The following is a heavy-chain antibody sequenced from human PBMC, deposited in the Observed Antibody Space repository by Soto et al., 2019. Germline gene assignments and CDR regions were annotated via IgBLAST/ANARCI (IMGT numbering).Heavy chain of an antibody. V-gene: IGHV5-51*01. CDR1: GYSFTSYW. CDR2: IYPGDSDT. Sequence: PGESLKISCKGSGYSFTSYWIGWVRQMPGKGLEWMGIIYPGDSDTRYSPSFQGQVTISADKSISTAYLQWSSLKASDTAMYYCARGVPAAIPPPWFDPWGQGTLVTVSS. J-gene: IGHJ5*02. D-gene: IGHD2-2*01. CDR3: ARGVPAAIPPPWFDP.